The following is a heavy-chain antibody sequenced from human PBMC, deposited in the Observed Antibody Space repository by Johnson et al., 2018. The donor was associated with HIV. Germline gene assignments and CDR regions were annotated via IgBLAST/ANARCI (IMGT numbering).Heavy chain of an antibody. V-gene: IGHV3-30*18. D-gene: IGHD3-10*02. CDR3: AKDGSGDVRGAFDI. J-gene: IGHJ3*02. Sequence: QVQLVESGGGVVQPGRSLRLSCAASGFAFSRFAMHWVRQVPDKGLEWVAVISYDGTNQYHADSVKGRFTISRDNSKNSLYLQMNSLRTEDTALYYCAKDGSGDVRGAFDIWGQGTMVTVSS. CDR2: ISYDGTNQ. CDR1: GFAFSRFA.